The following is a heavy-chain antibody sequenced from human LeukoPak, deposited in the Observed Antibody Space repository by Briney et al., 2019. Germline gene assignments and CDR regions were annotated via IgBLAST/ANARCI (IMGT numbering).Heavy chain of an antibody. D-gene: IGHD4-17*01. CDR3: AKDPGYGDYGDWYFDL. J-gene: IGHJ2*01. CDR2: ISLTGGST. Sequence: GGSLRLSCAASGFIFNRYVMSWVRQTPGKGREWVSGISLTGGSTYYADSVKGRFTISRDNSKNTLYLQMNSLRAEDTAVYYCAKDPGYGDYGDWYFDLWGRGTLVTVSS. CDR1: GFIFNRYV. V-gene: IGHV3-23*01.